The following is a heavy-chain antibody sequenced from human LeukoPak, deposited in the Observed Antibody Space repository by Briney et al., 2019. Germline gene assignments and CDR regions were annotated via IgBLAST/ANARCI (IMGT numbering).Heavy chain of an antibody. J-gene: IGHJ3*02. V-gene: IGHV3-53*01. Sequence: PGGSLRLSCAASGFTFTIFGLNWVRQAPGKGLEWVSVIYSGDSAYHADSVKGRFTISRDNSKNTLYLQMNSLRAEDTAVYYCAREFFEREYSGHDIGAFDIWGQGTMVTVSS. CDR1: GFTFTIFG. D-gene: IGHD5-12*01. CDR3: AREFFEREYSGHDIGAFDI. CDR2: IYSGDSA.